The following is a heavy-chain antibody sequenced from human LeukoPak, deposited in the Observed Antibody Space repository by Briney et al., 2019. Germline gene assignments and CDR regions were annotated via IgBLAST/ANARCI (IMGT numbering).Heavy chain of an antibody. Sequence: GGPVKVSCKTSGYTFTANYMQWVRQAPGQGLEWMGWINPNSGGTRYAQKFQGRVTMTRDTSISTAYMELSRLRSDDTAVYYCARYRCKTTSGCEDTDAFDMWGQGTMVTVSS. D-gene: IGHD2/OR15-2a*01. V-gene: IGHV1-2*02. CDR1: GYTFTANY. J-gene: IGHJ3*02. CDR3: ARYRCKTTSGCEDTDAFDM. CDR2: INPNSGGT.